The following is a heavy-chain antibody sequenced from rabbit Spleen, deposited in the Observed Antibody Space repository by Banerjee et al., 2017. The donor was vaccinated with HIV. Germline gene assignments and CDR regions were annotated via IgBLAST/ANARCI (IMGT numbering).Heavy chain of an antibody. Sequence: EQLEESGGGLVKPEGSLTLTCKASGVSFSSSYWICWVRQAPGKGLEWIACIYGGSGSTYFASWAKGRFTVSKTSSTTVTLQMTSLTAADTATYFCARDVAGSGWVYDLWGQGTLVTVS. D-gene: IGHD4-2*01. V-gene: IGHV1S45*01. J-gene: IGHJ3*01. CDR1: GVSFSSSYW. CDR2: IYGGSGST. CDR3: ARDVAGSGWVYDL.